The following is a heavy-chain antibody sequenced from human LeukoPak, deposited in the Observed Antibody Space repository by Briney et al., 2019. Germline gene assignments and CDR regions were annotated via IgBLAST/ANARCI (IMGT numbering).Heavy chain of an antibody. D-gene: IGHD2-2*02. CDR2: VYYSGST. J-gene: IGHJ4*02. Sequence: SETLSLTCTVSGGSISSHYWSWIRQPPGKRLEGIGCVYYSGSTIYNPSLKSRLTISVDTSKNQFSLQLSSVTAADTAMYFCARRLIGSNTPCDFWGQGTLVTVSS. CDR1: GGSISSHY. V-gene: IGHV4-59*08. CDR3: ARRLIGSNTPCDF.